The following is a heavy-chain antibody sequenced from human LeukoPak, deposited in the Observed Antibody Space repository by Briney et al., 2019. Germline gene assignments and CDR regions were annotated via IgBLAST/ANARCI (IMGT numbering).Heavy chain of an antibody. CDR2: MNPNSGNT. Sequence: ASVKVSCKASGYTFTSYDINWVRQATGQGLEWMGWMNPNSGNTGYAQKFQGRVTITRNTSISTAYMELSSLRSEDTAVYYCARQPRRKSGSYPDAFDIWGQGTMVTVSS. D-gene: IGHD1-26*01. CDR1: GYTFTSYD. J-gene: IGHJ3*02. CDR3: ARQPRRKSGSYPDAFDI. V-gene: IGHV1-8*03.